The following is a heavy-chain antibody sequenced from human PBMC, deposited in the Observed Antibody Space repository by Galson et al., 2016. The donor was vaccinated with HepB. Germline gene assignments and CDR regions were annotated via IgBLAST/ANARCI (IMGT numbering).Heavy chain of an antibody. V-gene: IGHV1-69*06. J-gene: IGHJ4*02. D-gene: IGHD2/OR15-2a*01. CDR1: GGTFNNYA. CDR3: MSGGFRWAGLSEYLHFDY. CDR2: IIPMSDTR. Sequence: SVKVSCNASGGTFNNYAINWVRQAPGQGPEWMGGIIPMSDTRDYAQKFKGRVSLRADKTTGTAYMEMISLRSEDTAVYYCMSGGFRWAGLSEYLHFDYWGLGTLVTVSS.